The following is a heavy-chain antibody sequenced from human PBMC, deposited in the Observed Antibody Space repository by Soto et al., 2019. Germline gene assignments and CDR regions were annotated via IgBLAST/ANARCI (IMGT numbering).Heavy chain of an antibody. J-gene: IGHJ4*02. D-gene: IGHD2-8*01. V-gene: IGHV3-7*05. Sequence: GGSLRLSCAASGFTFRPYGLTWPRQPPGKGLEWVANIKQDGSEKYYVDSVKGRFTISRDNAKNSLYLPMTSLRAEDTAVYYGAIGVRPWYWGQGTLDTVSS. CDR3: AIGVRPWY. CDR1: GFTFRPYG. CDR2: IKQDGSEK.